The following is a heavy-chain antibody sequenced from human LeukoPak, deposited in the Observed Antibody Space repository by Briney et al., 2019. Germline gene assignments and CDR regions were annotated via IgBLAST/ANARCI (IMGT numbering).Heavy chain of an antibody. Sequence: SQTLSLTCTVSGASISSTSYCWGWIRQPAGKGLEWIGHIHTSGSTNYNPSLKSRVTISVDTSKNQFSLKLSSVTAADTAVYYCARFKDGYSSSPEFDYWGQGTLVTVSS. CDR1: GASISSTSYC. CDR3: ARFKDGYSSSPEFDY. V-gene: IGHV4-61*09. J-gene: IGHJ4*02. D-gene: IGHD6-13*01. CDR2: IHTSGST.